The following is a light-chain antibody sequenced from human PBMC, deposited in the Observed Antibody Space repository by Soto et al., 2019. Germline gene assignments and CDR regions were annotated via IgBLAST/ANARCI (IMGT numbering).Light chain of an antibody. J-gene: IGKJ1*01. CDR3: QHYDNWPPWT. Sequence: EIVLTQSPDTLSVFPGERATISCRASQSVSSNLAWYQQKPGQAPRLLIYGASTRATGIPARFSGSGSGTEFTLTIRSLQSEDIAVYYCQHYDNWPPWTFGQGTKVDIK. CDR2: GAS. V-gene: IGKV3-15*01. CDR1: QSVSSN.